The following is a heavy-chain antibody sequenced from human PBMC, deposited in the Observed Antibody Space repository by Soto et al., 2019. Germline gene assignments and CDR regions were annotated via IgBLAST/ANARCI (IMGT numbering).Heavy chain of an antibody. CDR1: GGTFSSYA. CDR3: ASGIAAAGIVGFDY. J-gene: IGHJ4*02. CDR2: IIPIFGTA. Sequence: ASVKVSCKASGGTFSSYAISWVRQAPGQGLEWMGGIIPIFGTANYAQKFQGRVTITADESTSTAYMELSSLRSEDTAVYYCASGIAAAGIVGFDYWGQGTLVTVPQ. V-gene: IGHV1-69*13. D-gene: IGHD6-13*01.